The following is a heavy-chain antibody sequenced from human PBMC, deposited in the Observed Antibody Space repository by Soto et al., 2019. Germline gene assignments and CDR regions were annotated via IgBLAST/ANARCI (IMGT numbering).Heavy chain of an antibody. D-gene: IGHD3-22*01. J-gene: IGHJ4*02. CDR2: IKSKTDGGTT. CDR1: GFTFSNVW. CDR3: TTARYYDSSGCDY. Sequence: EVQLVESGGGLVKPGGSLRLSCAASGFTFSNVWMNWVRQAPGKGLEWVGRIKSKTDGGTTDYAAPVKGRFTISRDDSKNTLYLQMNSLKTEDTAVYYCTTARYYDSSGCDYWGQGTLVTVSS. V-gene: IGHV3-15*07.